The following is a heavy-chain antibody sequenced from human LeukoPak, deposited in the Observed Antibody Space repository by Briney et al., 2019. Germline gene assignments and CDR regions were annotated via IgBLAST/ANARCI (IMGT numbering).Heavy chain of an antibody. J-gene: IGHJ4*02. Sequence: GGSLRLSCAASGFTFSSYVMNWVRQAPGKGLEWVSGISGSGGSTYYADSVKGRFTISRDNSKNTLNLQMNSLRAEDTAVYYCAKDLRYSSSWKFDYWGQGTLVTVSS. V-gene: IGHV3-23*01. D-gene: IGHD6-13*01. CDR1: GFTFSSYV. CDR3: AKDLRYSSSWKFDY. CDR2: ISGSGGST.